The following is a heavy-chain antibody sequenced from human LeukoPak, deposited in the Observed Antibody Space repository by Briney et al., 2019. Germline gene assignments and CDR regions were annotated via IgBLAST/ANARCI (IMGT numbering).Heavy chain of an antibody. V-gene: IGHV3-30*18. CDR3: AKDTRDDHHSDY. D-gene: IGHD1-14*01. J-gene: IGHJ4*02. CDR2: ISYDGINK. Sequence: HPGGSLRLSCAVSGFIFSAYGMHWVRQAPGKGLEWVAIISYDGINKYYPDSVKGRFTISRDNSKNTLYLQMNSLRAEDTAVYYCAKDTRDDHHSDYWGQGTLVTVSS. CDR1: GFIFSAYG.